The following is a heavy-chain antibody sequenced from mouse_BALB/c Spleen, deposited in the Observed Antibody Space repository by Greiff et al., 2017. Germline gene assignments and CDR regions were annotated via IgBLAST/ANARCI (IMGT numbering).Heavy chain of an antibody. V-gene: IGHV10-1*02. CDR2: IRSKSNNYAT. J-gene: IGHJ2*01. Sequence: EVMLVESGGGLVQPKGSLKLSCAASGFTFNTYAMNWVRQAPGKGLEWVARIRSKSNNYATYYADSVKDRFTISRDDSQSMLYLQMNNLKTEDTAMYYCVRLGYDGYYYFDYWGQGTTRTVSS. CDR3: VRLGYDGYYYFDY. D-gene: IGHD2-3*01. CDR1: GFTFNTYA.